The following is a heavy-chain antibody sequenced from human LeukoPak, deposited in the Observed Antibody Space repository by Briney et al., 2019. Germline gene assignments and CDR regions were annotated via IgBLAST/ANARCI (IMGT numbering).Heavy chain of an antibody. CDR2: IWYDGSDK. J-gene: IGHJ6*03. V-gene: IGHV3-33*06. CDR3: AKDKDYGYYMDV. Sequence: PGGSLRLSCEASGFTFSSYGMHWVRQAPGKGLEWVAVIWYDGSDKYYADSVKGRFTISRDNSKNTLYLQMNSLRAEDTAVYYCAKDKDYGYYMDVWGKGTTVTVSS. CDR1: GFTFSSYG. D-gene: IGHD3-16*01.